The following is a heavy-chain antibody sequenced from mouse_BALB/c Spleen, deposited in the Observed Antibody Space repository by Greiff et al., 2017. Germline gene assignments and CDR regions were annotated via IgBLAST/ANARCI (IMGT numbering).Heavy chain of an antibody. CDR3: NACYGGPWFAY. CDR1: GFNIKDTY. V-gene: IGHV14-3*02. Sequence: EVQLQQSGAELVKPGASVKLSCTASGFNIKDTYMHWVKQRPEQGLEWIGRIDPANGNTKYDPKFQGKATITADTSSNTAYLQLCSLTSEDTAVYYCNACYGGPWFAYWGQGTLVTVSA. D-gene: IGHD1-2*01. J-gene: IGHJ3*01. CDR2: IDPANGNT.